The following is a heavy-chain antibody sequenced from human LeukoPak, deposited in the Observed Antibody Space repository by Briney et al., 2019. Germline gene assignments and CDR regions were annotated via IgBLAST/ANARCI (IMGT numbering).Heavy chain of an antibody. D-gene: IGHD6-13*01. Sequence: ASVKVSCKASGYTFTGYYMHWVRQAPGQGLVWMGRINPNSGGTNYAQKFQGRVTMTRDTSISTAYMELSRLRSDDTAVYYCARSRGESIAAAGNPFDYWGQGTLVTVSS. CDR1: GYTFTGYY. V-gene: IGHV1-2*06. J-gene: IGHJ4*02. CDR2: INPNSGGT. CDR3: ARSRGESIAAAGNPFDY.